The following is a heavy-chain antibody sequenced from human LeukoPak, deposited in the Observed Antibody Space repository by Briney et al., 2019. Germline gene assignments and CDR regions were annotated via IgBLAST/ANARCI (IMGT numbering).Heavy chain of an antibody. CDR3: ASASIAAAGTSGLLDV. CDR1: GYTFTGYY. CDR2: INPNSGGT. J-gene: IGHJ6*02. V-gene: IGHV1-2*02. D-gene: IGHD6-13*01. Sequence: ASVKVSCKASGYTFTGYYMHWVRQAPGQGLEWMGWINPNSGGTNYAQKFQGRVTMTRDTSISTAYMDLSRLRSDDTAVYYCASASIAAAGTSGLLDVWGQGTTVTVSS.